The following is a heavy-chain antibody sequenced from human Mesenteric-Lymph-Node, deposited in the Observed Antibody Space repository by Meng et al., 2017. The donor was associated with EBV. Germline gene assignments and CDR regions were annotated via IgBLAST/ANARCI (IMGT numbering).Heavy chain of an antibody. CDR2: INHSGST. Sequence: QVQLHQGAAVLLKPSETLSLTCGVTGGSFGGYYWTWIRQPPGKGLEWIGEINHSGSTNYNPSLKSRVTISLDTSKNQISLKLTSVTAADTAVYYCAKTGSSGWSDLDYWGRGIPVTVSS. CDR1: GGSFGGYY. V-gene: IGHV4-34*01. J-gene: IGHJ4*02. CDR3: AKTGSSGWSDLDY. D-gene: IGHD6-19*01.